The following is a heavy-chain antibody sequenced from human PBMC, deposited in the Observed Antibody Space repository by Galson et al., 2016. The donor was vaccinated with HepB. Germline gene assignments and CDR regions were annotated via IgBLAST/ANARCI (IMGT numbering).Heavy chain of an antibody. CDR2: IMHSGATT. Sequence: SLRLSCAASGFIFSIHAMNWVRQAPGKGLEWVSTIMHSGATTYYADSVRGRFTVSRDNFRNTLYLQMNNLRPEDTAVYYCSKDFGREVYGSSGPWGQGALVTVST. CDR1: GFIFSIHA. V-gene: IGHV3-23*01. CDR3: SKDFGREVYGSSGP. D-gene: IGHD3-22*01. J-gene: IGHJ5*02.